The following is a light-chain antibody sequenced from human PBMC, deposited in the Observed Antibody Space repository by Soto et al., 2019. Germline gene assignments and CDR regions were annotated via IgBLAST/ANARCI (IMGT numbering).Light chain of an antibody. CDR2: DAS. J-gene: IGKJ4*01. V-gene: IGKV3-11*01. CDR3: QQRSDWPLT. CDR1: QSVSNY. Sequence: DIVVTQSPATLSLSPGARVPLSCRASQSVSNYLAWYQQNPGQAPRLLIYDASKRATGIPARFSGRGSGTDFTLTISSLEPEDFAVYYCQQRSDWPLTFGGGTKVDI.